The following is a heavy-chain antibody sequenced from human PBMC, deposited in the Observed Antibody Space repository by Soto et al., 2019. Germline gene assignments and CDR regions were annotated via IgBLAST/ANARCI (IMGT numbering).Heavy chain of an antibody. CDR2: INEDGGER. J-gene: IGHJ6*02. Sequence: QSGGSLRLSCAASGFTFRNYWINLVRLAPGKGMEWVANINEDGGERHYVDSVKGRFTVSRDNPKNLLYLKMGSLRAEDTAVYYSARATNAHRMDVWGQGTTVTVSS. CDR1: GFTFRNYW. CDR3: ARATNAHRMDV. V-gene: IGHV3-7*01.